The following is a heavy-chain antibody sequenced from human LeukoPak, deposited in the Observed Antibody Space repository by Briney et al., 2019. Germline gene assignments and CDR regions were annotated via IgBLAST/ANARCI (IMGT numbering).Heavy chain of an antibody. J-gene: IGHJ3*02. Sequence: ASVKVSCKASGGTFSSYAISWVRQAPGQGLEWMGGIIPIFGTANYAQKFQGRVTITADKSTSTAYMELSSLRSEDTAVYYCARDSLGAAANNWDDAFDIWGQGTMVTVSS. CDR3: ARDSLGAAANNWDDAFDI. D-gene: IGHD6-13*01. CDR2: IIPIFGTA. CDR1: GGTFSSYA. V-gene: IGHV1-69*06.